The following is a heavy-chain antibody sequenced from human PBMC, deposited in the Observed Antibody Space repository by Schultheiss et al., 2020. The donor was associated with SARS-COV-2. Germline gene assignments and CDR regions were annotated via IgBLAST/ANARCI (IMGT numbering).Heavy chain of an antibody. V-gene: IGHV4-39*07. J-gene: IGHJ4*02. CDR3: ARASPGDYYDSSGYYYVQGAFDY. CDR1: GGSISSSSYY. CDR2: INHSGST. Sequence: SETLSLTCTVSGGSISSSSYYWSWIRQPPGKGLEWIGEINHSGSTNYNPSLKSRVTISVDTSKNQFSLKLSSVTAADTAVYYCARASPGDYYDSSGYYYVQGAFDYWGQGTLVTVSS. D-gene: IGHD3-22*01.